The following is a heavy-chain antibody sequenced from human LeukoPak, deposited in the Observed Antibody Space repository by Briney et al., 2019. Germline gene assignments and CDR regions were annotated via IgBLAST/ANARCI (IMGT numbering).Heavy chain of an antibody. D-gene: IGHD3-10*01. J-gene: IGHJ2*01. V-gene: IGHV4-59*12. CDR3: ARDYLIESANWYFDL. CDR1: GGSISSYY. CDR2: IYYSGST. Sequence: PSETLSLTCTVSGGSISSYYWSWIRQPAGKGLEWIGYIYYSGSTYYNPSLKSRVTISVDTSKNQFSLKLSSVTAADTAVYYCARDYLIESANWYFDLWGRGTLVTVSS.